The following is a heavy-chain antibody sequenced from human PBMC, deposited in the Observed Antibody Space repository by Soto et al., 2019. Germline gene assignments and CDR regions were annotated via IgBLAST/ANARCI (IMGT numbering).Heavy chain of an antibody. D-gene: IGHD5-12*01. V-gene: IGHV4-34*01. CDR1: GGSFSGYY. J-gene: IGHJ4*02. Sequence: SETLSLTCAVYGGSFSGYYWSWIRQPPGKGLEWIGEINHSGSTNYNPSLKSRVTISVDTSKNQFSLKLSSVTAADTAVYYCARRGGGVATGHVIRKQESLIDYWGQGTLVTVSS. CDR3: ARRGGGVATGHVIRKQESLIDY. CDR2: INHSGST.